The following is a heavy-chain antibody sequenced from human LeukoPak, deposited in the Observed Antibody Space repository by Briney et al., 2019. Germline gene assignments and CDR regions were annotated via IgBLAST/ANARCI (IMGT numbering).Heavy chain of an antibody. Sequence: SETLSLTCTVSGGSISTYYWSWIRQPPGKGLEWIGYVYYSGSTNYNPSLKSRVTISVDTSKNQFSLKLSSVTAADTAVYYCARGETVLGPYSYGSNWFDPWGQGTLVTVSS. CDR3: ARGETVLGPYSYGSNWFDP. J-gene: IGHJ5*02. D-gene: IGHD5-18*01. CDR1: GGSISTYY. V-gene: IGHV4-59*12. CDR2: VYYSGST.